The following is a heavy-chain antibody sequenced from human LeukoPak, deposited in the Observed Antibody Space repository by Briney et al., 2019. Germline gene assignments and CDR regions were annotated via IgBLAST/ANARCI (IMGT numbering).Heavy chain of an antibody. CDR3: ARDSTQRAFDI. V-gene: IGHV4-4*07. D-gene: IGHD6-25*01. CDR1: GGSISIYY. Sequence: SETLSLTCTVSGGSISIYYWSWIRQPAGRGLEWIGRIYSSGSTNYNPSLKSRVTMSVDTSKNQFSLKLSSVTAADTAVYYCARDSTQRAFDIWGQGTMVTLSS. J-gene: IGHJ3*02. CDR2: IYSSGST.